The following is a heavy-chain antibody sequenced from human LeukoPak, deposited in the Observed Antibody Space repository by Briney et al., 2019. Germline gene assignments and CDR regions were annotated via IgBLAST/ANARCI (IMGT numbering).Heavy chain of an antibody. V-gene: IGHV4-31*03. Sequence: SQTLSLTCTVSGGSISSGGYYWSWIRQHPGKGLEWIGYIYYSGGTYYNPSLKSRVTISVDTSKNQFSLKLSSVTAADTAVYYCARSPPYCSSTSCSWFDPWGQGTLVTVSS. J-gene: IGHJ5*02. CDR1: GGSISSGGYY. D-gene: IGHD2-2*01. CDR2: IYYSGGT. CDR3: ARSPPYCSSTSCSWFDP.